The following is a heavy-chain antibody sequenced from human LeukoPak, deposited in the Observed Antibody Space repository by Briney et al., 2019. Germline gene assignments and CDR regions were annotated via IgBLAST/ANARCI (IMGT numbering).Heavy chain of an antibody. CDR2: ISFTGST. CDR1: GASLSSHY. Sequence: SETLSLTCTVSGASLSSHYWSWIRQPPGKGLEWIGLISFTGSTNYNPSLKSRVTTSVDTSKNQFSLKVSSVTAADTAVYYCAKGGESSLPLDYWGQGILVTVSS. J-gene: IGHJ4*02. CDR3: AKGGESSLPLDY. D-gene: IGHD6-13*01. V-gene: IGHV4-59*11.